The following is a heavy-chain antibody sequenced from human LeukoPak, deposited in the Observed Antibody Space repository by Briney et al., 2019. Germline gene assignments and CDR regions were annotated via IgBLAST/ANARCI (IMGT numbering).Heavy chain of an antibody. CDR2: ISGRGSYI. CDR1: GFTFSDYN. Sequence: PGGSLRLSCAASGFTFSDYNMNWVRQAPGKGLEWVSFISGRGSYIYYVESVKGRSTISRDNAKNSVYLEMHRLRAEDTAVYYCAAYDSSGYVDYWGQGTLVTVSS. J-gene: IGHJ4*02. D-gene: IGHD3-22*01. CDR3: AAYDSSGYVDY. V-gene: IGHV3-21*01.